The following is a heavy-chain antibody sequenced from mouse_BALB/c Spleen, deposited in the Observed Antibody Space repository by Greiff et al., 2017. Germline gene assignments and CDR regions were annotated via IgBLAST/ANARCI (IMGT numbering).Heavy chain of an antibody. V-gene: IGHV5-6-5*01. Sequence: EVQGVESGGGLVKPGGSLKLSCAASGFTFSSYAMSWVRQTPEKRLEWVASISSGGSTYYPDSVKGRFTISRDNARNILYLQMSSLRSEDTAMYYCARGRDYGGRAMDYWGQGTSVTVSS. D-gene: IGHD2-4*01. J-gene: IGHJ4*01. CDR2: ISSGGST. CDR1: GFTFSSYA. CDR3: ARGRDYGGRAMDY.